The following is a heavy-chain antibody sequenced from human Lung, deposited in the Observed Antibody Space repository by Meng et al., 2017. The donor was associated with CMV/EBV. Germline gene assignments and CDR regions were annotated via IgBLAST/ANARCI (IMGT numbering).Heavy chain of an antibody. CDR3: AKDMGYCSSTSCSDYYYYGMDV. J-gene: IGHJ6*02. CDR2: IWYDGSNK. Sequence: GGSLRLSXAASGFTFSSYGMHWVRQAPGKGLEWVAVIWYDGSNKYYADSVKGRFTISRDNSKNTLYLQMNSLRAEDTAVYYCAKDMGYCSSTSCSDYYYYGMDVWGQGTTVTVSS. D-gene: IGHD2-2*01. V-gene: IGHV3-33*06. CDR1: GFTFSSYG.